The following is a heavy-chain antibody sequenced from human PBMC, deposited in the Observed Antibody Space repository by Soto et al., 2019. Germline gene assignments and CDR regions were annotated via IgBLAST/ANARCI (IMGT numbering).Heavy chain of an antibody. CDR3: ARERSLDY. CDR1: GGSVSSFIYY. CDR2: IYYSGST. V-gene: IGHV4-61*01. D-gene: IGHD1-26*01. Sequence: SETLSLTCTVCGGSVSSFIYYWSWIRQPPGKGLEWIGYIYYSGSTNYNPSLKSRVTISVDTSKNQFSLKLSSVTAADTAVYYCARERSLDYWGHGTLVTVSS. J-gene: IGHJ4*01.